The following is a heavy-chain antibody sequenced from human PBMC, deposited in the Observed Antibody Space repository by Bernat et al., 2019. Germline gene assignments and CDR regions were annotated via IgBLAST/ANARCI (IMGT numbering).Heavy chain of an antibody. Sequence: QLQLQESGPGLVKPSETLSLTCTVSGGSISSSSYYWGWIRQPPGKGLEWIGSIYYSGSTYYNPSLKSRVTISVDTSKNHFSLKLSSVTAADTAVYYCASHMIVVVYFDYWGQGTLVTVSS. CDR2: IYYSGST. CDR3: ASHMIVVVYFDY. CDR1: GGSISSSSYY. J-gene: IGHJ4*02. D-gene: IGHD3-22*01. V-gene: IGHV4-39*01.